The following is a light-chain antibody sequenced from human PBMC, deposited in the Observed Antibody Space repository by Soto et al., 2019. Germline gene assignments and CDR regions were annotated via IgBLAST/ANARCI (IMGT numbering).Light chain of an antibody. J-gene: IGKJ1*01. CDR1: QAISSW. V-gene: IGKV1-5*03. CDR3: QHYNSYSGA. Sequence: IQMTQSPSTLSASVGDRVTLTCRASQAISSWLAWYQQKPGKAPKVLIYKASTLKSGVPSRFSGSGAGTDFTLTISSLQPDDFATYYCQHYNSYSGAFGQGTKVDIK. CDR2: KAS.